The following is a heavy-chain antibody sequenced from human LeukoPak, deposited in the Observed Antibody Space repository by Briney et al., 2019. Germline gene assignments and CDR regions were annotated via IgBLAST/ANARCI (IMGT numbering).Heavy chain of an antibody. CDR3: ARQKDTSFDY. V-gene: IGHV5-51*01. Sequence: GESLQISAMGSGYSFTSYWSGWVRQMPGRDQEWMGITYPGDSDTRYSPSFQGQVTISADKSISTAYLQGSSLKASDTAMYYCARQKDTSFDYWGQGTLVTVSS. CDR1: GYSFTSYW. D-gene: IGHD2-15*01. J-gene: IGHJ4*02. CDR2: TYPGDSDT.